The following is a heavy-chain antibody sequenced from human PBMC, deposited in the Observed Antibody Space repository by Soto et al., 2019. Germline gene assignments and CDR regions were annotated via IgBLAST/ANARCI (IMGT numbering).Heavy chain of an antibody. Sequence: QVQLQESGPGLVKPSQTLSLTCTVSGGSISSGGYYWSWIRQHPGKGLEWIGYIYYSESTSYNPSLSRRTTISINTSNNQFSLQPNSVTAADAAVYYCARGAIHWGQGTLVTVSS. CDR2: IYYSEST. D-gene: IGHD2-2*01. J-gene: IGHJ4*02. CDR3: ARGAIH. V-gene: IGHV4-31*03. CDR1: GGSISSGGYY.